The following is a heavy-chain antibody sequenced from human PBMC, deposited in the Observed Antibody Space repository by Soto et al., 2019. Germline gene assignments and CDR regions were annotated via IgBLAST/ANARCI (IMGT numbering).Heavy chain of an antibody. CDR2: SYYSGRT. Sequence: SETLSLTCTVSGGSINNYYWSWIRQPPGKGLEWIGYSYYSGRTSYNPSLKSRVTISVDTSKNQFSLKLSSVTAADTAVYYCARRWVPPRLTSYYSAMDVCGHATXVNVS. CDR3: ARRWVPPRLTSYYSAMDV. D-gene: IGHD6-13*01. J-gene: IGHJ6*02. V-gene: IGHV4-59*08. CDR1: GGSINNYY.